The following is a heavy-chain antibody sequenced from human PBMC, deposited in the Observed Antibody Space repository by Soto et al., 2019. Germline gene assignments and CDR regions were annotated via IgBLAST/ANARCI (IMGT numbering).Heavy chain of an antibody. V-gene: IGHV3-30*18. CDR1: GFTFSSYG. Sequence: QVQLVESGGGVVQPGRSLRLSCAASGFTFSSYGMHWVRQAPGKGLEWVAVISYDGSNKYYADSVKGRFTISRDNSKNTLYLQMNSLRAEDTAVYYCANDRGYCSSTSCYYYYGMDVWGQGTTVTVSS. CDR2: ISYDGSNK. J-gene: IGHJ6*02. D-gene: IGHD2-2*01. CDR3: ANDRGYCSSTSCYYYYGMDV.